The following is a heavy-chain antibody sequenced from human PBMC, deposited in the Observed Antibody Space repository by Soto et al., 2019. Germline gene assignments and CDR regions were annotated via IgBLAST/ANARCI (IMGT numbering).Heavy chain of an antibody. CDR2: INAGNGRE. V-gene: IGHV1-3*01. CDR3: ARGGGWVGEASFDS. CDR1: GYTFTSYT. D-gene: IGHD3-10*01. Sequence: QVQLEQSGAEVKKPGASVKISCKTSGYTFTSYTLHWVRQAPGQGLEWMGWINAGNGREKYSQRFQDRVSLSTDKSATPAYRDLRSRQSEDTAVYYCARGGGWVGEASFDSWGQGTQVIVSS. J-gene: IGHJ4*02.